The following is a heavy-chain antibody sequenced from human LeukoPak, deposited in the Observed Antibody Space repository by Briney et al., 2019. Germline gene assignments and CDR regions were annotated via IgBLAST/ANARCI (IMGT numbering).Heavy chain of an antibody. Sequence: ASVKVSCKASGYTFTGYYMHWVRQAPGQGLEWMGWINPNSGGTNYAQKFQGRVTMTRDTSISTAYTELSRLRSDDTAVYYCARDEIEYYYYMDVWGKGTTVTVSS. CDR2: INPNSGGT. D-gene: IGHD3-22*01. J-gene: IGHJ6*03. CDR1: GYTFTGYY. CDR3: ARDEIEYYYYMDV. V-gene: IGHV1-2*02.